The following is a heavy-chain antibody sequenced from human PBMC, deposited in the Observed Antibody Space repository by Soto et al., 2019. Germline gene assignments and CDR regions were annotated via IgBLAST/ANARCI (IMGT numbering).Heavy chain of an antibody. CDR2: ISAYNGNT. CDR3: ANRDGYWYYFDY. D-gene: IGHD2-8*02. J-gene: IGHJ4*02. V-gene: IGHV1-18*01. CDR1: GYTFTSYG. Sequence: ASVKVSCTASGYTFTSYGISWVRQAPGQGLEWMGWISAYNGNTNYAQKLQGRVTMTTDTSTSTAYMELRSLRSDDTAVYYCANRDGYWYYFDYWGQGTLVTVSS.